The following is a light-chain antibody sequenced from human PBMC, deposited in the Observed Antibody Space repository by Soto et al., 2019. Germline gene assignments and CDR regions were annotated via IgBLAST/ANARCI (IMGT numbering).Light chain of an antibody. CDR1: QSVSFSY. V-gene: IGKV3-20*01. J-gene: IGKJ1*01. CDR3: QQYGSSPPWT. Sequence: EIVLTQSPGTLSLSPGERATLSCRASQSVSFSYLAWYQQKPGQAPRLLIYGASSRATGIPDRFSGSGSGTDFTLTISRLEPEDFAVYYCQQYGSSPPWTFGQWTKVEIK. CDR2: GAS.